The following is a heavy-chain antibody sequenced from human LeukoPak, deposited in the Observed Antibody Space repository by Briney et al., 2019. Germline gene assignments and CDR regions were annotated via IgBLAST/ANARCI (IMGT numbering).Heavy chain of an antibody. V-gene: IGHV3-30*02. D-gene: IGHD1-26*01. CDR2: IRSDGYHT. CDR1: GFVFDDYD. CDR3: AKPSGSGVDY. Sequence: GGSLRLSCGASGFVFDDYDMHWVRQAPGKGLEWVAFIRSDGYHTYYTDSVKGRFIITRDNFKNTLYLQVNSLRLEDMAVYYCAKPSGSGVDYWGRGTRVTVSS. J-gene: IGHJ4*02.